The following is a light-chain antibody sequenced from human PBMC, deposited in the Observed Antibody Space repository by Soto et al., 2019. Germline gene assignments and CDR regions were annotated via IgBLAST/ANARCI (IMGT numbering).Light chain of an antibody. CDR2: GAA. Sequence: EIVMTQSPATLSVSPGERATLSCRASQSVSSNLSWYQQKPGQAPRPLIYGAATSATGIPARFSGSGSGTEFTLTISSLQSEDFAVYYCQQYNNWPPMAFGQGTKVEIK. J-gene: IGKJ1*01. V-gene: IGKV3-15*01. CDR1: QSVSSN. CDR3: QQYNNWPPMA.